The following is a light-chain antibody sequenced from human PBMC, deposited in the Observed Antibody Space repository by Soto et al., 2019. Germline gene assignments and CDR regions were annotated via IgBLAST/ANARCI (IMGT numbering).Light chain of an antibody. CDR1: QRVSSSY. J-gene: IGKJ2*01. CDR2: AAY. Sequence: EIVLTQSPGTLSLSPGERATLSCRASQRVSSSYLGWYQQTPGQAPRLLIYAAYTRANGIPDRFSGSGSGTDVTLTTSRLEHEDFAVYHCQQYGSSPYTFGQGTKLEIE. CDR3: QQYGSSPYT. V-gene: IGKV3-20*01.